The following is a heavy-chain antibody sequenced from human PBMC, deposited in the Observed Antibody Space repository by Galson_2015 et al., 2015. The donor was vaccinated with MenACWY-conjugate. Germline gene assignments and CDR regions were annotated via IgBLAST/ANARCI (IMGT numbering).Heavy chain of an antibody. CDR2: IDPSDSYT. J-gene: IGHJ5*02. V-gene: IGHV5-10-1*01. D-gene: IGHD2-2*01. CDR1: GYSFTSYW. CDR3: ASQAGPYCSSTSCYPAQNWFDP. Sequence: GAEVKQPGESLRISCKGSGYSFTSYWISWVRQMPGKGLEWMGRIDPSDSYTNYSPSFQGHVTISADKSISTAYLQWSSLKASDTAMYYCASQAGPYCSSTSCYPAQNWFDPWGQGTLVTVSS.